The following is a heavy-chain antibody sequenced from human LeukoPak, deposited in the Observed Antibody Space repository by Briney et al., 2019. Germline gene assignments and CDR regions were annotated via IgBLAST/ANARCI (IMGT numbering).Heavy chain of an antibody. CDR1: GGSISSGSYY. J-gene: IGHJ4*02. Sequence: PSQTLSLTCTVSGGSISSGSYYWSWIRQPAGKGLEWIGRIYTSGSTNYNPSLKSRVTISVDTSKNQFSLKLSSVTAADTAVYYCARTYGDYAFDYWGQGTLVTVSS. CDR2: IYTSGST. V-gene: IGHV4-61*02. D-gene: IGHD4-17*01. CDR3: ARTYGDYAFDY.